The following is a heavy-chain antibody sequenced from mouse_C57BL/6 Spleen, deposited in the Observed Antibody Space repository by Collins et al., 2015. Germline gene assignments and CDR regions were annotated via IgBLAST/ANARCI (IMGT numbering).Heavy chain of an antibody. CDR3: ARNIYYDYDDGYYYAMDY. Sequence: QIQLVQSGPELKKPGETVKISCKASGYTFTTYGMSWVKQAPGKGLKWMGWINTHSGVPTYADDFKGRFAFSLETSASTAYLQINNLKNEDTATYFCARNIYYDYDDGYYYAMDYWGQGTSVTVSS. CDR2: INTHSGVP. CDR1: GYTFTTYG. J-gene: IGHJ4*01. D-gene: IGHD2-4*01. V-gene: IGHV9-3*01.